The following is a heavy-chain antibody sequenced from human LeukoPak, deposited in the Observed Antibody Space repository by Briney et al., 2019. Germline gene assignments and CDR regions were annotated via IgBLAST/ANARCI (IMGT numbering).Heavy chain of an antibody. D-gene: IGHD2-2*01. Sequence: PSETLSLTCTVSGGSISSYFWSWIRQPPGKGLEWSGYISYSGSTNYNASLRSRVTMSVDTSKHQFSLNLNSVTAADTAVYYCARDMGVSQRYWYFDLWGPGTLVTVSS. CDR1: GGSISSYF. CDR3: ARDMGVSQRYWYFDL. J-gene: IGHJ2*01. V-gene: IGHV4-59*12. CDR2: ISYSGST.